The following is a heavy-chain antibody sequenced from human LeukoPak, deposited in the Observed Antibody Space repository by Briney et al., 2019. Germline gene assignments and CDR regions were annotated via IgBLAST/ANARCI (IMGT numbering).Heavy chain of an antibody. D-gene: IGHD1-1*01. Sequence: GGSLRLSCAASGFIFSNYNMNWVRQTPGKGLEWLSYISSSSGTIYYADSVKGRFTISGDNAKNSLYLQMNNLRAEDTAVYYCATTTRSAPFDYWGQGTLVTVSS. CDR2: ISSSSGTI. CDR1: GFIFSNYN. J-gene: IGHJ4*02. V-gene: IGHV3-48*01. CDR3: ATTTRSAPFDY.